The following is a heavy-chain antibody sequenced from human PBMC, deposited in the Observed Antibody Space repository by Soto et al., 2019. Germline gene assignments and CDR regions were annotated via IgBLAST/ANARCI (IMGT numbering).Heavy chain of an antibody. J-gene: IGHJ4*02. CDR2: IVSSRMYI. V-gene: IGHV3-48*03. D-gene: IGHD1-26*01. CDR1: GFSFTSYE. CDR3: ARGSLGGRAWEY. Sequence: PGGSLRLSCVASGFSFTSYEMMWVRQAPGKGLEWISFIVSSRMYIRYADSVKGRFTISRDNTKRTLHQQMSSLRVEDTAVYYCARGSLGGRAWEYWGQGTLVTVSS.